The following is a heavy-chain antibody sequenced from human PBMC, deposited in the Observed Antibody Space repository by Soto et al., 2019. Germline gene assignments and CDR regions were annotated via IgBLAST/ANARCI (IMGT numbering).Heavy chain of an antibody. CDR3: VQEPGAAAYGETSPFAF. CDR2: IDGSGGDI. V-gene: IGHV3-23*01. D-gene: IGHD1-26*01. Sequence: VQLLESGGGLVQPGGSLRLSCAASGFTFSSYAMGWVRQAPGTGLEWVSVIDGSGGDIYFVDSVKGRFTISRDNSHITRYLHKDRPRAQGTAWYYCVQEPGAAAYGETSPFAFGGQGARVTASP. CDR1: GFTFSSYA. J-gene: IGHJ4*02.